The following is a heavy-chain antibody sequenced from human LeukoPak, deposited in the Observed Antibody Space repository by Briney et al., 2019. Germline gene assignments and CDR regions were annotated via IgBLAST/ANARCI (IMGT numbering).Heavy chain of an antibody. CDR2: ISSDGSDI. CDR3: ARLYDSSGYYFQYTRLFDY. V-gene: IGHV3-74*01. CDR1: GFIFSNYY. Sequence: GGSLRLSCAASGFIFSNYYMHWVRQPPGKGLVWVSHISSDGSDINYADSVKGRFTISRDNAKNSLYLQMNSLRAEDTAVYYCARLYDSSGYYFQYTRLFDYWGQGTLVTVSS. D-gene: IGHD3-22*01. J-gene: IGHJ4*02.